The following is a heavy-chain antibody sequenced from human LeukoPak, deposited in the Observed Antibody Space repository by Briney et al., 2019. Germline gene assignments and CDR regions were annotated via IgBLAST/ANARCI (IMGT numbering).Heavy chain of an antibody. CDR3: AKGSGYDSGGYLDY. V-gene: IGHV3-30*02. D-gene: IGHD3-22*01. CDR1: GFTFSSYG. CDR2: IRYDGSNK. Sequence: GGSLRLSCAASGFTFSSYGMHWVRQAPGKGLEWVAFIRYDGSNKYYADSVKGRFTISRDNSKNTLYLQMNSLRAEDTAVYYCAKGSGYDSGGYLDYWGQGTLVTVSS. J-gene: IGHJ4*02.